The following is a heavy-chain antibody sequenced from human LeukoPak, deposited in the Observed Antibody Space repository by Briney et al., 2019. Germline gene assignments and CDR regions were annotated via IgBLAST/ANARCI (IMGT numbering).Heavy chain of an antibody. CDR1: GYTFTSYG. V-gene: IGHV1-69*05. CDR2: IIPIFGTA. Sequence: GASVKVSCKASGYTFTSYGISWVRQAPGQGLEWMGGIIPIFGTANYAQKFQGRVTITTDESTSTAYMELSSLRSEDTAVYYCASHHLVVGATAYFDYWGQGTLVTVSS. CDR3: ASHHLVVGATAYFDY. D-gene: IGHD1-26*01. J-gene: IGHJ4*02.